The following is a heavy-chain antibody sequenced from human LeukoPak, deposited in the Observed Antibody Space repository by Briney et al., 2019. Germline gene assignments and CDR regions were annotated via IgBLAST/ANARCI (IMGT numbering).Heavy chain of an antibody. CDR2: ISSDGSNT. V-gene: IGHV3-30*18. J-gene: IGHJ1*01. D-gene: IGHD5-18*01. Sequence: GGSLRLSCAASGFTFSAYDMHWVRQAPGEGLEWVVVISSDGSNTYYADSVKGRFTISRDNSKNTLYLQMNSLRPDDTASYYCTKAAYTYGLRDFQYWGQGTLVTVSS. CDR3: TKAAYTYGLRDFQY. CDR1: GFTFSAYD.